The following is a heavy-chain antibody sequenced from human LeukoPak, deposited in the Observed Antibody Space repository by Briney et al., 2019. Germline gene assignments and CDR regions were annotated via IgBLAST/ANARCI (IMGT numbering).Heavy chain of an antibody. CDR1: GGSFSGYY. CDR3: ARGKYRRYYYYYMDV. V-gene: IGHV4-34*01. Sequence: PSETLSLTCAVYGGSFSGYYWSWIRQPPGKGLEWIGEINHSGSTNYNPSLKSRVTISVDTSKNQFSLKLSSVTAADTAVYYCARGKYRRYYYYYMDVWGKGTTVTVSS. CDR2: INHSGST. D-gene: IGHD5-18*01. J-gene: IGHJ6*03.